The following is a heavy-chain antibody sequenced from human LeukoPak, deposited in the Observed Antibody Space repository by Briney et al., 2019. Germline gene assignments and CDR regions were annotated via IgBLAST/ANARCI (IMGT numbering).Heavy chain of an antibody. V-gene: IGHV1-69*04. CDR1: GGTFSSYA. CDR3: ASPLGYSSGGPGNYYFDY. D-gene: IGHD6-19*01. CDR2: IIPILGIA. Sequence: ASVKVSCKASGGTFSSYAISWVRQAPRQGLEWMGRIIPILGIANYAQKFQGRVTITADKSTSTAYMELSSLRSEDTAVYYCASPLGYSSGGPGNYYFDYWGQGTLVTVSS. J-gene: IGHJ4*02.